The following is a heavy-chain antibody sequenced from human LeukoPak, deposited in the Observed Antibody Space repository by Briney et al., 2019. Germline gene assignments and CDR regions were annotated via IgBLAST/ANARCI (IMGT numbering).Heavy chain of an antibody. D-gene: IGHD7-27*01. J-gene: IGHJ3*02. CDR3: ARKTGDSDAFDI. Sequence: PSETLSLTCTVSGGSISSYYWSWIRQPPGKGLEWIGYIYYSGSTIYNPSLKSRVTISVDTSKNQFSLKLSSVTAADTAVYYCARKTGDSDAFDIWGQGTMVTVSS. CDR2: IYYSGST. V-gene: IGHV4-59*01. CDR1: GGSISSYY.